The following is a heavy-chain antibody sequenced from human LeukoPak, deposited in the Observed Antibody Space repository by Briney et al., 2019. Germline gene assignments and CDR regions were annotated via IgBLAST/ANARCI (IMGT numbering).Heavy chain of an antibody. CDR2: IIPIFGTG. V-gene: IGHV1-69*01. D-gene: IGHD6-13*01. Sequence: ASVKVSCKASRGTFTSYAISSVRQAPGPGLEWMGGIIPIFGTGNYAQKLPARVTIPADESPSTAYMELSSLRSEDTGGYYCAIMSPAGTDYYYFGMDVWGKGTTVTVSS. J-gene: IGHJ6*04. CDR1: RGTFTSYA. CDR3: AIMSPAGTDYYYFGMDV.